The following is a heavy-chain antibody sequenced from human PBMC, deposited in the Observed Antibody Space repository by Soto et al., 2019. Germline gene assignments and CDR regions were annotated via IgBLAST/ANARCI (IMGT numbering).Heavy chain of an antibody. Sequence: EVQLLESGGGLVQPGGSLSLSCAASGFTFSNYAMSWVRQAPGRGLEWVATISYSGASPYIADSVKGRFSISRDNSNNTVSLQLNSVRADDTAVYYCATLRSLEYVPFENWGQGALVTVSS. V-gene: IGHV3-23*01. CDR1: GFTFSNYA. CDR2: ISYSGASP. J-gene: IGHJ4*02. D-gene: IGHD3-3*01. CDR3: ATLRSLEYVPFEN.